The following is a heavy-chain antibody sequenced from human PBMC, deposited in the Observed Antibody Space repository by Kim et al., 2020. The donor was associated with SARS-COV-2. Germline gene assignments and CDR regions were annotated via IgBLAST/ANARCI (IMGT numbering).Heavy chain of an antibody. CDR2: ISYSGDTT. J-gene: IGHJ4*02. Sequence: GGSLRLSCAASGFTFSSYPMSWVRQSPGKGLEWVSAISYSGDTTYYADSVRGRFTISRDNSKSTLYVQRNSLKVEDSAVYYCAKAAVAVADYPGDVGDYWGQGTRVTGSS. V-gene: IGHV3-23*01. CDR1: GFTFSSYP. CDR3: AKAAVAVADYPGDVGDY. D-gene: IGHD4-17*01.